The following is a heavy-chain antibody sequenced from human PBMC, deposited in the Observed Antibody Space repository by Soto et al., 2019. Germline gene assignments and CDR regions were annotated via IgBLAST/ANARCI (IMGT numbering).Heavy chain of an antibody. CDR1: GGSISTYY. CDR3: ARHPGYYDVLTGYSTYYFDY. J-gene: IGHJ4*02. V-gene: IGHV4-59*08. CDR2: IYYRGNT. Sequence: QVQLQESGPGLVKPSETLSLTCTVSGGSISTYYWSWIRQPPGKGLEWIGYIYYRGNTNYNPSFKSRVTISFDPSKNQFSLRLSSVTAADTAIYYCARHPGYYDVLTGYSTYYFDYWGQGALVTVSS. D-gene: IGHD3-9*01.